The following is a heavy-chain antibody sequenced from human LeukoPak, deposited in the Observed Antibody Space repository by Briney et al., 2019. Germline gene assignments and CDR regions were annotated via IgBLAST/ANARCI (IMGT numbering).Heavy chain of an antibody. CDR1: GYTFTSYG. J-gene: IGHJ4*02. Sequence: ASVKVSCKASGYTFTSYGISWVRQAPGQGLEWMGWISAYNGNTNYAQKLQGRVTMTTDTSTSTAYMELRSLRSDDTAVYYCARVPHCSGGSCYGPLFDYWGQGTLVAVSS. D-gene: IGHD2-15*01. CDR2: ISAYNGNT. CDR3: ARVPHCSGGSCYGPLFDY. V-gene: IGHV1-18*01.